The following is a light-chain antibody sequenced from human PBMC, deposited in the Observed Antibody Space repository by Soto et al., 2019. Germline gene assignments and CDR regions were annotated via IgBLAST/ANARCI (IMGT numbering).Light chain of an antibody. CDR2: AAS. V-gene: IGKV1-39*01. Sequence: DIQMTQSPSSLSASVGDRVTITCRASQSISSYLNWYQQKPGKAPKLLIYAASSLQSGVPSRFSGSGSGTDFTLTISSLQHEDFDTDYCQQSYRTPLTLGGGAKVDIK. CDR3: QQSYRTPLT. J-gene: IGKJ4*01. CDR1: QSISSY.